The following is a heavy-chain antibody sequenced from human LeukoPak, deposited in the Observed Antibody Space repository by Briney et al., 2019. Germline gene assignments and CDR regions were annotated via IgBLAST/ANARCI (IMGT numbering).Heavy chain of an antibody. D-gene: IGHD5-18*01. J-gene: IGHJ4*02. CDR2: IYWDDDK. CDR3: AHRLGERYIYGSGYFGY. V-gene: IGHV2-5*02. Sequence: ESGPTLVKPPQTLTLTCTFSGFSLSTSGVGVGWIRQPPGKALEWLALIYWDDDKRYSPSLKSRLTITKDTSKNQVVLTMTNVDPVDTATYYCAHRLGERYIYGSGYFGYWGQGTLVTVSS. CDR1: GFSLSTSGVG.